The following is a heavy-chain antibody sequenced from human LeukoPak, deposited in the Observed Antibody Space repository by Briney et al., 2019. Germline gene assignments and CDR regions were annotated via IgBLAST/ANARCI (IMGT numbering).Heavy chain of an antibody. Sequence: PGGSLRLSCAASGFTFDDYAMHWVRQAPGKGLEWVSGINWNSVTIGYGDSVKGRFTISRDNAKNSLYLQMNSLRTEDMAFYYCAKGTGAGYLLSAFDLWGQGTMVTVSS. J-gene: IGHJ3*01. CDR2: INWNSVTI. CDR3: AKGTGAGYLLSAFDL. CDR1: GFTFDDYA. D-gene: IGHD5-12*01. V-gene: IGHV3-9*03.